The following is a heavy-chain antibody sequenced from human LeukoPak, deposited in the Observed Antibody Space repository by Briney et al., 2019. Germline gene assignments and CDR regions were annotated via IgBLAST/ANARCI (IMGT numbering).Heavy chain of an antibody. V-gene: IGHV3-23*01. J-gene: IGHJ4*02. CDR1: RFTFSSYA. Sequence: GGSLRLSCAASRFTFSSYAMSWVRQAPGKGLEWVSAISGSGGSTYYADSVKGRFTISRDNSKNTLYLQMNSLRAEDTAVYYRAKLPIVVVVAATLDYWGQGTLVTVSS. CDR3: AKLPIVVVVAATLDY. D-gene: IGHD2-15*01. CDR2: ISGSGGST.